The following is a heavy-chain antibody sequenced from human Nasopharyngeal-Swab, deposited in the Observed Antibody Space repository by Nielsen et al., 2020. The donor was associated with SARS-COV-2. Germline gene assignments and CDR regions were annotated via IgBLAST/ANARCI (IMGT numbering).Heavy chain of an antibody. D-gene: IGHD3-10*01. CDR3: ARRITMVQGVIAVPIYYYYGMDV. J-gene: IGHJ6*02. V-gene: IGHV3-11*06. CDR2: MSSSSSYT. Sequence: RQAPGKGLVWVSYMSSSSSYTNYADSVKGRFTIYRDNAKNSLYLQMNSLRAEDTAVYYCARRITMVQGVIAVPIYYYYGMDVWGQGTTVTVSS.